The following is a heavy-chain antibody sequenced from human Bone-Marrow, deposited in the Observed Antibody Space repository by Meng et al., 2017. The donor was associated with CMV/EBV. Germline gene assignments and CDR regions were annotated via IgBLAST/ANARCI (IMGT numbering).Heavy chain of an antibody. CDR1: AFSFSDYY. CDR3: ARDQIRSSIDIVVVPAAIGAFDI. D-gene: IGHD2-2*02. CDR2: ISSGSPI. J-gene: IGHJ3*02. V-gene: IGHV3-69-1*01. Sequence: GESLKISCAASAFSFSDYYMNWVRQAPGKGLEWVSSISSGSPIYCADSVKGRFTISRDNSKNTLYLQMNSLRAEDTAVYYCARDQIRSSIDIVVVPAAIGAFDIWGQGTMVTVS.